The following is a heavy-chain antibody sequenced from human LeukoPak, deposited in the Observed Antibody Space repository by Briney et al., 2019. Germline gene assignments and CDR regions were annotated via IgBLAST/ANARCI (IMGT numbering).Heavy chain of an antibody. CDR1: GGSISSYY. D-gene: IGHD3-22*01. J-gene: IGHJ4*02. Sequence: SETLSLTCTVSGGSISSYYWSWIRQPPGKGLEWIGYFYYSGSTNYNPSLKSRVTISVDTSKNQFSLRLSSVTAADTAVYYCASESKYYYDSSAVVYYFDYWGQGTLVTVSS. V-gene: IGHV4-59*01. CDR2: FYYSGST. CDR3: ASESKYYYDSSAVVYYFDY.